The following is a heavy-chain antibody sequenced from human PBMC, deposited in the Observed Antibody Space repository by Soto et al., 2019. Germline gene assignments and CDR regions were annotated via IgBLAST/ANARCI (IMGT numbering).Heavy chain of an antibody. Sequence: GGSLRLSCAASGFTFDDYAMHWVRQAPGKGLEWVSGVSASGLNTDYADPVKGRFYISRDNSKNTVSLHMNSLRAEDTAVYYCARAIYDILTGPYYYYGMDVWGQGTTVTVSS. V-gene: IGHV3-23*01. CDR2: VSASGLNT. D-gene: IGHD3-9*01. CDR3: ARAIYDILTGPYYYYGMDV. CDR1: GFTFDDYA. J-gene: IGHJ6*02.